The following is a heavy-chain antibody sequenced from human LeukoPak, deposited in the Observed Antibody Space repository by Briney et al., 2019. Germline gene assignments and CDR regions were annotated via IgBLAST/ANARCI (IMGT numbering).Heavy chain of an antibody. CDR2: IKQDGSEK. CDR3: ARPAPSGNYLDHYFDY. V-gene: IGHV3-7*03. CDR1: GFTFSNYW. Sequence: GGSLRLSCAASGFTFSNYWMSWVRQAPGKGLEWVANIKQDGSEKYYVDSVKGRFTISGDNAKNSLYLQMNSLRAEDTAVYYCARPAPSGNYLDHYFDYWGQGTLVTVSS. D-gene: IGHD1-26*01. J-gene: IGHJ4*02.